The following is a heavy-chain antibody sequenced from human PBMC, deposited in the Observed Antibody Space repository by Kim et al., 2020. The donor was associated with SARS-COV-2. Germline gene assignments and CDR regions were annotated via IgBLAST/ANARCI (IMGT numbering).Heavy chain of an antibody. J-gene: IGHJ6*03. V-gene: IGHV5-51*01. CDR3: ARHAGGYYYYMDV. Sequence: YSPSFQGQVTISADKSISTAYLQWSSLKASDTAMYYCARHAGGYYYYMDVWGKGTTVTVSS. D-gene: IGHD1-1*01.